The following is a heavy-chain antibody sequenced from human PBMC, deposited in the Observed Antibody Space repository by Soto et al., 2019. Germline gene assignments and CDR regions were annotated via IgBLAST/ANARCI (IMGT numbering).Heavy chain of an antibody. V-gene: IGHV1-18*01. J-gene: IGHJ4*02. CDR2: ISAYNGNT. D-gene: IGHD4-17*01. CDR1: GYTFTSYA. CDR3: ARERAHGDYDY. Sequence: ASVKVSCKASGYTFTSYAMHWVRQAPGQRLEWMGWISAYNGNTNYAQRLQGRVTMTTDTSTSTAYMELRSLRSDDTAVYYCARERAHGDYDYWGQGTLVTVSS.